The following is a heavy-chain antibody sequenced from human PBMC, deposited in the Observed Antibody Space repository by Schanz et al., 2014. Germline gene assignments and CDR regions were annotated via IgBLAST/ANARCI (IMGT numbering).Heavy chain of an antibody. J-gene: IGHJ4*02. CDR3: AKDEGYNYGYIFDY. Sequence: QVQLVESGGGVVQPGGSLRLSCAASGFTFSSSGMHLVRQAPGKGLEWVAFIPSDESNKYYIDSVKGRFTISRDNSRETMFLQMNTLRPDDTAVYYCAKDEGYNYGYIFDYWGQGTLVTVSS. D-gene: IGHD5-18*01. CDR1: GFTFSSSG. CDR2: IPSDESNK. V-gene: IGHV3-30*02.